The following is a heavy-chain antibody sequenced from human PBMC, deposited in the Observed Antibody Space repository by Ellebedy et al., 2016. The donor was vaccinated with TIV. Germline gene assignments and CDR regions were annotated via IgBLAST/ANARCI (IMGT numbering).Heavy chain of an antibody. Sequence: GESLKISXQGSGYKFTTYWIGWVRQMPGKGLEWMGIIYPDDSDTRYNPSFQGQITISADKSISTAYLQWSSLKASDTAIYYCARLGRAGYYNAPGDYWGQGTLVAVPS. CDR3: ARLGRAGYYNAPGDY. J-gene: IGHJ4*02. CDR1: GYKFTTYW. D-gene: IGHD3-9*01. CDR2: IYPDDSDT. V-gene: IGHV5-51*01.